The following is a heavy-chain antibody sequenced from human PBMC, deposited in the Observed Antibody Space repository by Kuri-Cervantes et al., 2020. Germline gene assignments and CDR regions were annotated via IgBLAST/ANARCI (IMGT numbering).Heavy chain of an antibody. Sequence: GGSLRLSCAASGFTFSNYAMNWVRQAPGKGLEWVSAISGSGGTTYYADSVKGRFIVSRDNSKNTLNLQLNSLRADDTALYYCTKRFYYTSGPFDYWGQGILVTVSS. CDR3: TKRFYYTSGPFDY. D-gene: IGHD3-3*01. J-gene: IGHJ4*02. CDR1: GFTFSNYA. CDR2: ISGSGGTT. V-gene: IGHV3-23*01.